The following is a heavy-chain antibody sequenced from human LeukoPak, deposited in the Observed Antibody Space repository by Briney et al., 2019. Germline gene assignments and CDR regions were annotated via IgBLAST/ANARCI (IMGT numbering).Heavy chain of an antibody. CDR3: TTDFYYDSSGYYHDGAFDI. CDR1: GFTFSNAW. CDR2: IKSKTDGGTT. V-gene: IGHV3-15*01. D-gene: IGHD3-22*01. Sequence: GGSLRLSCAASGFTFSNAWMSWVRQAPGKGLEWVGRIKSKTDGGTTDYAAPVKGRFTISRDDSKNTLYLQMNSLKTEDTAVYYCTTDFYYDSSGYYHDGAFDIWGQGTMVTVSS. J-gene: IGHJ3*02.